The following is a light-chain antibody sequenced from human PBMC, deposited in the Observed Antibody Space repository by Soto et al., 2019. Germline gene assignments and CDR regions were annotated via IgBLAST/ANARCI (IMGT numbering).Light chain of an antibody. J-gene: IGKJ5*01. CDR1: QSVSSS. Sequence: EIVLTQSPATLSLSPGERATLSCSASQSVSSSLAWYQQKPGQAPRLLIYDASNRSTGLPPRFSGIGSGTDFTLTISTLEPEDFAVYYCQQRSNWPSITFGQGTRLESK. CDR3: QQRSNWPSIT. CDR2: DAS. V-gene: IGKV3-11*01.